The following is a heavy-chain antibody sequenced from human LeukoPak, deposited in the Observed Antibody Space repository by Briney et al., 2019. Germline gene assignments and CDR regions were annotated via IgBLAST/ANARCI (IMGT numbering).Heavy chain of an antibody. CDR3: ARDLVVVGATDY. CDR1: GFTFSSYS. CDR2: ISSSSSYI. D-gene: IGHD1-26*01. V-gene: IGHV3-21*01. Sequence: NLGGSLRLSCAASGFTFSSYSMNWVRQAPGKGLEWVSSISSSSSYIYYADSVKGRFTISRDNAKNSLYLQMNSLRAEDTAVYYCARDLVVVGATDYWGQGTLVTVSS. J-gene: IGHJ4*02.